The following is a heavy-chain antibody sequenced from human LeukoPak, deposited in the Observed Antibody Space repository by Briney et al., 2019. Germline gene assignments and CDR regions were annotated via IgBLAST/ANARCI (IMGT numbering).Heavy chain of an antibody. D-gene: IGHD3-22*01. J-gene: IGHJ3*02. V-gene: IGHV1-69*05. Sequence: SVKVSCKASGGTFSSYAISWVRQAPGQGLEWMGVIIPIFGTANYAQKFQGRVTNTTDESTSTAYMELSSLRSEDTAVYYCARPSTYYYDSSGFDAFDIWGQGTMVTVSS. CDR3: ARPSTYYYDSSGFDAFDI. CDR1: GGTFSSYA. CDR2: IIPIFGTA.